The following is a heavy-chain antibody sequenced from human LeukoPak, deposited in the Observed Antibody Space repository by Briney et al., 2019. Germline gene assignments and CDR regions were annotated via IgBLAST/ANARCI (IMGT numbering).Heavy chain of an antibody. J-gene: IGHJ6*02. CDR2: IYYSGST. Sequence: SETLSLTCTVSGGSISSYYWSWIRQPPGKGLEWIGYIYYSGSTNYNPSLKSRVTISVDTSKNQFSLKLSSVTAADTAVYYCARASPPDYDFWSGYFPLDNYYYYCGMDVWGQGTTVTVSS. V-gene: IGHV4-59*01. CDR3: ARASPPDYDFWSGYFPLDNYYYYCGMDV. D-gene: IGHD3-3*01. CDR1: GGSISSYY.